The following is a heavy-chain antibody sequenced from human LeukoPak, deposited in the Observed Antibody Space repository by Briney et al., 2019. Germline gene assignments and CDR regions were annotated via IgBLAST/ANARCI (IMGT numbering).Heavy chain of an antibody. Sequence: GESLKISCKGSGYSFTSYWIGWVRQMPGKGLEWMGIIYPGDSDTRYSPSFQGQVTISADKSISTAYLQWSSLKASDTAMYYCAREQEPYSGSLGCYFDYWGQGTLVTVSS. D-gene: IGHD1-26*01. CDR2: IYPGDSDT. V-gene: IGHV5-51*01. J-gene: IGHJ4*02. CDR3: AREQEPYSGSLGCYFDY. CDR1: GYSFTSYW.